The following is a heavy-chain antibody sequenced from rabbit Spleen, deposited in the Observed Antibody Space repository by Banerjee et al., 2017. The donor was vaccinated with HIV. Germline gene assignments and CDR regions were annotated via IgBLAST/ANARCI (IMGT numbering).Heavy chain of an antibody. V-gene: IGHV1S40*01. CDR1: GFSFSSSYY. CDR2: IYTGSSGST. D-gene: IGHD1-1*01. J-gene: IGHJ4*01. CDR3: ARDLVGVIGWNFNL. Sequence: QSLEESGGDLVKPGTSLTLTCTASGFSFSSSYYMCWVRQAPGKGLEWIACIYTGSSGSTYYASWGKGRFTISKTSSTTVTLQMTSLTAADTATYFCARDLVGVIGWNFNLWGPGTLVTVS.